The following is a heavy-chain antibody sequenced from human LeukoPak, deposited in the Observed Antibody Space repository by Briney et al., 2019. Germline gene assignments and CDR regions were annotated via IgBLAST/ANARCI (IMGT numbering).Heavy chain of an antibody. Sequence: GGSLRLSCAGSGFTFSNCATSWVRQAPGKGLEWVSSISGSGGTTYYADSVKGRFTISRDNSKKTLYLQMNSLRAEDTAVYHCAKGFYGSGSSDYWGQGTLVTVSS. V-gene: IGHV3-23*01. CDR2: ISGSGGTT. CDR1: GFTFSNCA. J-gene: IGHJ4*02. CDR3: AKGFYGSGSSDY. D-gene: IGHD3-10*01.